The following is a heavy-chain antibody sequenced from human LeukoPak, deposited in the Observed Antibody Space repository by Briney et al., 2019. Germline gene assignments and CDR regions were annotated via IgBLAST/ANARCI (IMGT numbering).Heavy chain of an antibody. CDR2: VWYDGSSK. CDR3: ARDRDIMYGGDCLAH. D-gene: IGHD2-21*02. CDR1: GFTFSSYG. V-gene: IGHV3-33*01. J-gene: IGHJ4*02. Sequence: GGSLRLSCAASGFTFSSYGIDWVRQAPGKGLEWVGVVWYDGSSKDYADSVKGRFTISRDNLKNTVYLQMNSLRVEDTAVYYCARDRDIMYGGDCLAHWGQGTLVTVSS.